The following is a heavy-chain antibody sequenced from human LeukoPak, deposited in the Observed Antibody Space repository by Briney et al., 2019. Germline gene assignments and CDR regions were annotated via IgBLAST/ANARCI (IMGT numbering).Heavy chain of an antibody. V-gene: IGHV3-33*01. D-gene: IGHD3-22*01. J-gene: IGHJ4*02. Sequence: GGSLRLSCAASGFTFSSYGMRWVRQAPGKGLEWVAVIWYDGSNKYYADSVKGRFTISRDNSKNTLYLQMNSLRAEDTAVYYCARAYYYDSSGYYYWGQGTLVTVSS. CDR3: ARAYYYDSSGYYY. CDR1: GFTFSSYG. CDR2: IWYDGSNK.